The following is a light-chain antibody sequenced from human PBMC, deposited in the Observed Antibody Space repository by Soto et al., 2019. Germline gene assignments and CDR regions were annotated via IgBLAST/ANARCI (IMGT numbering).Light chain of an antibody. CDR3: SSYGGSNNFVV. CDR2: EVS. J-gene: IGLJ2*01. CDR1: SSDVGGYNY. V-gene: IGLV2-8*01. Sequence: QSVLTQPPSASGSPGQSVTISCTGTSSDVGGYNYVSWYQQHPGKAPKLMIYEVSERPSGVPDRFSGSKSSNTASLTVSGLQAEDEADYYCSSYGGSNNFVVFGGGTKLTVL.